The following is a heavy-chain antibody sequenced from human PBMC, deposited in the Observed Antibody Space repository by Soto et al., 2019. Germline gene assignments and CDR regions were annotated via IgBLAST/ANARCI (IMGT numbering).Heavy chain of an antibody. CDR3: ARDRSSVGASGYDSLYFDF. Sequence: QVQLVQSGAEVKKPGASVKVSCKASGYTFTSYAMHWVRQAPGQRLEWMGWINAGNGNTKYSQKFQGRVTITRDTSARTAYMELCSLTSEVTAVYYCARDRSSVGASGYDSLYFDFWGQGTLVTVSS. CDR1: GYTFTSYA. J-gene: IGHJ4*02. D-gene: IGHD5-12*01. V-gene: IGHV1-3*01. CDR2: INAGNGNT.